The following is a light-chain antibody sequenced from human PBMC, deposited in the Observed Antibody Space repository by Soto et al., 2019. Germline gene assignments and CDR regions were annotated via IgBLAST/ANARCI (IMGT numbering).Light chain of an antibody. CDR1: SSDVGGYNY. CDR2: EVN. Sequence: QSALTQPASVSGSPGQSITISCTGTSSDVGGYNYVSWYQQHPGKVPKLMIYEVNNRPSGVSHRFSASKSGNTASLTISGLQAEDEADYYCSSYTSSSTQVFGTGTKLTVL. V-gene: IGLV2-14*01. J-gene: IGLJ1*01. CDR3: SSYTSSSTQV.